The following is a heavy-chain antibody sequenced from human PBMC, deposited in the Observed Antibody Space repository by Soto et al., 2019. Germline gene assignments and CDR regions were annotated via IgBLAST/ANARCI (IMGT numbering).Heavy chain of an antibody. J-gene: IGHJ6*02. D-gene: IGHD3-10*01. Sequence: SGPTLVNPTQTLTLTCTFSGFSLSTSGMCVSWIRQPPGKALEWLALIDWDDDKYYSTSLKTRLTISKDTSKNQVVLTMTNMDPVDTATYYCARMYYGSWSYSTANYYYYGMDVWGQGTTVTVSS. CDR1: GFSLSTSGMC. CDR2: IDWDDDK. V-gene: IGHV2-70*01. CDR3: ARMYYGSWSYSTANYYYYGMDV.